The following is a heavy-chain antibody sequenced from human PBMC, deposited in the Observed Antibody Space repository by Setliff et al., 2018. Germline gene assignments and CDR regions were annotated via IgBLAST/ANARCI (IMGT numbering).Heavy chain of an antibody. CDR3: AKQKNTGYGQPVDS. D-gene: IGHD5-12*01. Sequence: GGSLRLSCAASGFTFSTYAMRWVRQAPEKGLEWVSTIYSGDRNTFYTDSVKGRFTIFRDNSKNTLYLQMNSLRAEDTALYFCAKQKNTGYGQPVDSWGQGGQVTVSS. CDR2: IYSGDRNT. V-gene: IGHV3-23*05. J-gene: IGHJ4*02. CDR1: GFTFSTYA.